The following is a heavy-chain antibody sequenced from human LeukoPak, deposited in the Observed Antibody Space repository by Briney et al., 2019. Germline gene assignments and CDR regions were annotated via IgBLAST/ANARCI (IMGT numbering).Heavy chain of an antibody. Sequence: GGSLRLSCAASGFTFTGHNMNWVRQAPGKGLEWVSFVSISSGTIYYADSVKGRFSISRDNAKSSLDLQMNSLRAEDTAVYYCARAMSTFWVVRNHFDSWGQGALVTVSS. D-gene: IGHD3-16*01. CDR2: VSISSGTI. J-gene: IGHJ4*02. CDR3: ARAMSTFWVVRNHFDS. V-gene: IGHV3-48*04. CDR1: GFTFTGHN.